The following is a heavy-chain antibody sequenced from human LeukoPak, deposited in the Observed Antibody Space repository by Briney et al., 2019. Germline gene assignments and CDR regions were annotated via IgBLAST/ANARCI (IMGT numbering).Heavy chain of an antibody. CDR2: IRYDGGNK. J-gene: IGHJ4*02. D-gene: IGHD2-2*01. V-gene: IGHV3-30*02. CDR3: AKDRVNCSSTSCYSVGGNFDY. Sequence: GGSLRLSCAASGFTFSSYGMHWVRQAPGKGLEWVAFIRYDGGNKYYADSVKGRFTISRDNSKNTLYLQMNSLRAEDTAVYYCAKDRVNCSSTSCYSVGGNFDYWGQGTLVTVSS. CDR1: GFTFSSYG.